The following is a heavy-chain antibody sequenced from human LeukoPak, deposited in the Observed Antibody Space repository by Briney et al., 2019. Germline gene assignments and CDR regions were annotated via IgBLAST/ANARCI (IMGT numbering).Heavy chain of an antibody. CDR3: ARAQTTLLLDY. Sequence: ASVKVSCKASGYMFTSYGVIWVRQAPGQGVQWMGWISAHNGNTNYAQKLQGRVTMTTDTSTSTVYMELRSLRSDDTAVYYCARAQTTLLLDYWGQGTLVTVSS. D-gene: IGHD4-11*01. V-gene: IGHV1-18*01. CDR1: GYMFTSYG. J-gene: IGHJ4*02. CDR2: ISAHNGNT.